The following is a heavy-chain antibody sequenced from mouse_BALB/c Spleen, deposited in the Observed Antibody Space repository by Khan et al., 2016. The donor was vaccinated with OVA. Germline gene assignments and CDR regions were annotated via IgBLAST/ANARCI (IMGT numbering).Heavy chain of an antibody. Sequence: EVQLQESGPELVKPGASVKMSCKASGYTFTSYVMHWVKQKPGQGLEWIGYINPYNDGTKYNEKIKGKATLTSDKSSSTAYMELSSLTSEDSAVYYCARRDYFGSSSFAYWGQGTLVTVSA. D-gene: IGHD1-1*01. J-gene: IGHJ3*01. CDR1: GYTFTSYV. CDR3: ARRDYFGSSSFAY. CDR2: INPYNDGT. V-gene: IGHV1S136*01.